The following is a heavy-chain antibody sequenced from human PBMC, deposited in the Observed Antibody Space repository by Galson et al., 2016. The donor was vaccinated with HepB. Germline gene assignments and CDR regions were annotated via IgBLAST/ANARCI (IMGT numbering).Heavy chain of an antibody. J-gene: IGHJ4*02. Sequence: PRLSCAASGFSLSSYDMNWVRQTPGKGLEWVSRISDSGAKTYYADSVKGRFTTSRDNSKNTLYVQMNSLRVDDTAIYYCTRRGSGNHDDYWGQGTLVTVSS. CDR1: GFSLSSYD. CDR3: TRRGSGNHDDY. V-gene: IGHV3-23*01. CDR2: ISDSGAKT. D-gene: IGHD6-19*01.